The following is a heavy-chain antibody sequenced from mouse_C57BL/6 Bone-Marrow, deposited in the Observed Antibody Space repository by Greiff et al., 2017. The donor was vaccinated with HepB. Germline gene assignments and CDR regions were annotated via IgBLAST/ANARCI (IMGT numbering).Heavy chain of an antibody. Sequence: QVQLQQPGAELVKPGASVKLSCKASGYTFTSYWMQWVKQRPGQGLEWIGEIDPSDSYTNYNQKFKGKATLTVDTSSSTAYMQLSSLTSEDSAVDYCARYGRGRYVDVWGTGTTVTVSS. CDR2: IDPSDSYT. CDR3: ARYGRGRYVDV. V-gene: IGHV1-50*01. CDR1: GYTFTSYW. D-gene: IGHD1-1*01. J-gene: IGHJ1*03.